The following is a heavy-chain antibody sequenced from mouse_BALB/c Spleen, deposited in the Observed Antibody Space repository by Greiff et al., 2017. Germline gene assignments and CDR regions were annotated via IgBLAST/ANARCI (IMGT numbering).Heavy chain of an antibody. CDR3: ARDGNAMDY. CDR2: IRNKANGYTT. V-gene: IGHV7-3*02. Sequence: EVQLVESGGGLVQPGGSLRLSCATSGFTFTDYYMSWVRQPPGKALEWLGFIRNKANGYTTEYSASVKGRFTISRDNSQSILYLQMNTLRAEDSATYYCARDGNAMDYWGQGTSVTVSS. CDR1: GFTFTDYY. J-gene: IGHJ4*01.